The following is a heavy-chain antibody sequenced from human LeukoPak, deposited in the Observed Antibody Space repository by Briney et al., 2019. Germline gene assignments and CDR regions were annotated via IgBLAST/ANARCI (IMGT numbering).Heavy chain of an antibody. J-gene: IGHJ4*02. D-gene: IGHD6-19*01. V-gene: IGHV3-30*02. CDR1: GSTFSNYA. Sequence: SGGSLRLSCAASGSTFSNYAMHWVRQAPGKGLEWVAFMRNDGSKKYHADSVKGRFTISGDNSKDTLYMQINSLRAEDTAVYYCARSREGSDWTFEYWGQGTLVTVSS. CDR2: MRNDGSKK. CDR3: ARSREGSDWTFEY.